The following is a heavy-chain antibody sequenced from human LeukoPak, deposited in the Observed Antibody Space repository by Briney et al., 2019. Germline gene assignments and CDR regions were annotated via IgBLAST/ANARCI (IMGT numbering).Heavy chain of an antibody. CDR1: GYSFNDKY. D-gene: IGHD5-24*01. CDR2: INPNSGGT. CDR3: ARWGLTAGPYGYNSQY. Sequence: ASVKVSCKASGYSFNDKYLHWVRQAPGQGLEWMGSINPNSGGTNYAQKFQGRVTMTRDTSISTAHMELSRLRSDDTAVYYCARWGLTAGPYGYNSQYWGQGTLVTVSS. J-gene: IGHJ4*02. V-gene: IGHV1-2*02.